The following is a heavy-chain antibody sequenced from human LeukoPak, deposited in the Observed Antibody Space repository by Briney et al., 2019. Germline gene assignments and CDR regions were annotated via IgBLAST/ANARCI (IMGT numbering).Heavy chain of an antibody. Sequence: QPGGSLRLSCAASGFTVSSNYMSWVRQAPGKGLEWVSVIYSGGSTYYADSVKGRFTISRDNSKSTLYLQMNSLRAEDTAVYYCARDLFGYGDYSDAFDIWGQGTIVTVSS. D-gene: IGHD4-17*01. CDR3: ARDLFGYGDYSDAFDI. CDR2: IYSGGST. V-gene: IGHV3-53*01. CDR1: GFTVSSNY. J-gene: IGHJ3*02.